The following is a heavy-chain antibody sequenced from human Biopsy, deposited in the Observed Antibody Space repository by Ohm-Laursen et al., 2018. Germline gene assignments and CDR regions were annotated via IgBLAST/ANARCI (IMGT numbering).Heavy chain of an antibody. J-gene: IGHJ2*01. CDR1: GFTFGHYA. D-gene: IGHD6-19*01. Sequence: SLRLSCAASGFTFGHYAMHWVRQAPGKGLEWISLIWYDGTNEDYADSVKGRFTISRDNSKSTLYLQINTLTLEDTAFYYCARGLSNGWYGYFDVWGRGTLVTVSS. V-gene: IGHV3-33*01. CDR3: ARGLSNGWYGYFDV. CDR2: IWYDGTNE.